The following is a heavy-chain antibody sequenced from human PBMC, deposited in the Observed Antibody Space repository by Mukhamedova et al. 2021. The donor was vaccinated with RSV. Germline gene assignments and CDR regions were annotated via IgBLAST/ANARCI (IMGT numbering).Heavy chain of an antibody. CDR3: ARVDYDILTGYYLGGYYGMVV. D-gene: IGHD3-9*01. Sequence: VRQAPGQGLEWMGWISAHNGNTDYAQKFQGRVTMTTDTSTSTAYMELRSLRSDDTAVYYCARVDYDILTGYYLGGYYGMVVWGPG. J-gene: IGHJ6*02. CDR2: ISAHNGNT. V-gene: IGHV1-18*01.